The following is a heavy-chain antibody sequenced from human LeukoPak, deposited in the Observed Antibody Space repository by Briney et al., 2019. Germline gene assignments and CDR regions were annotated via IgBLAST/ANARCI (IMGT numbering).Heavy chain of an antibody. CDR3: ARIHRYCSGGACYVLDN. CDR1: GGSVSGYY. Sequence: SETLSLTCVVSGGSVSGYYWGWIRQPPGRGLEWIGYVYYSGSTNYNPSFKSRITISVDTSRNQFSLQLSSVTAADTAAYYCARIHRYCSGGACYVLDNWGQGTLVAVSS. D-gene: IGHD2-15*01. V-gene: IGHV4-59*02. J-gene: IGHJ4*02. CDR2: VYYSGST.